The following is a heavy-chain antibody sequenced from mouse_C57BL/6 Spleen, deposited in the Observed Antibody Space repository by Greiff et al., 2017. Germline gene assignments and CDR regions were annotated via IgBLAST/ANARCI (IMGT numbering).Heavy chain of an antibody. J-gene: IGHJ1*03. D-gene: IGHD1-1*01. CDR3: ARHEDEAFYYYGSSYGYFDV. Sequence: VQLQQSGAELVKPGASVKLSCKASGYTFTEYTIHWVKQRSGQGLEWIGWFYPGSGSIKYNEKFKDKATLTADKSSSTVYMELSRLTSEDSAVYFCARHEDEAFYYYGSSYGYFDVWGTGTTVTVSS. CDR1: GYTFTEYT. CDR2: FYPGSGSI. V-gene: IGHV1-62-2*01.